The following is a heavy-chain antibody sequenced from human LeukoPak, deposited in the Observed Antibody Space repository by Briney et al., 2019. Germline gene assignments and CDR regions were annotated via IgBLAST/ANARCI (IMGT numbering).Heavy chain of an antibody. CDR3: ARALNYCGGDCSPPSLLGY. Sequence: GGSLRLSCAASGFTFSSYAMYWVRQAPGKGLEWVAVISYDGSNKYYADSVKGRLTISRDNSKNTLYLQMNSLRAEDTAVYYCARALNYCGGDCSPPSLLGYWGQGTLVTVSS. V-gene: IGHV3-30-3*01. CDR2: ISYDGSNK. D-gene: IGHD2-21*02. J-gene: IGHJ4*02. CDR1: GFTFSSYA.